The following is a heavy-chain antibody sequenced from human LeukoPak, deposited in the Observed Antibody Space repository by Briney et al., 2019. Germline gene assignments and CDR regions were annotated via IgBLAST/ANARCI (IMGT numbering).Heavy chain of an antibody. J-gene: IGHJ4*02. Sequence: GESLKISCKGSGYSFTSQWISWVRQMPGKGLEWMGRIDPSDSYTNFSPSFQGHVTISDDKSISTAYLQWSSLKASDTAMYYCARLIYSGDDRNYFDYWGQGTLVTVSS. V-gene: IGHV5-10-1*01. CDR3: ARLIYSGDDRNYFDY. CDR1: GYSFTSQW. D-gene: IGHD5-12*01. CDR2: IDPSDSYT.